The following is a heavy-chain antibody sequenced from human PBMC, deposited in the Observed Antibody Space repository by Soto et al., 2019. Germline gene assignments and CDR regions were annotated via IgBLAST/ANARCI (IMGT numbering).Heavy chain of an antibody. D-gene: IGHD5-12*01. CDR1: GFTFSNAW. Sequence: SCAASGFTFSNAWMSWVRQAPGKGLEWVGRIKSKTDGGTTEYAAPVKGRFTISRDDSKTTLYLQMNSPKTEDTAVYYCAASWLRLSAPYYYYGMDVWGQGTTVTVSS. J-gene: IGHJ6*02. V-gene: IGHV3-15*01. CDR2: IKSKTDGGTT. CDR3: AASWLRLSAPYYYYGMDV.